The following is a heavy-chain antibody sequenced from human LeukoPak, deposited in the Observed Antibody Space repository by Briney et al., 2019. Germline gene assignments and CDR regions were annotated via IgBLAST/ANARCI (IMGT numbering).Heavy chain of an antibody. D-gene: IGHD6-19*01. CDR2: FDPEDGET. CDR1: GYTLTELS. CDR3: ARGGPVAATHKYFQH. J-gene: IGHJ1*01. V-gene: IGHV1-24*01. Sequence: ASVKLSCKVAGYTLTELSMHWVRQAPGKGLEWMGGFDPEDGETIYAQNFQGRVTMTRNTSISTAYMELSSLRSEDTAVYYCARGGPVAATHKYFQHWGQGTLVTVSS.